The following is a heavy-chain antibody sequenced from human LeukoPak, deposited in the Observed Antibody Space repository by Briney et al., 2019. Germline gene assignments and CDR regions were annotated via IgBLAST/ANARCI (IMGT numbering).Heavy chain of an antibody. CDR1: GYTFSAYG. Sequence: ASVKVSCKASGYTFSAYGITWVRQAPGQGLEWMAWTSGTGYNTDYTQRFQGRVSVTTDTSTSTAFLEVRSLGSEDTAIYYCARSQCPDSTSCYYFFYFDFWGQGAPVTVSS. D-gene: IGHD2-2*01. CDR3: ARSQCPDSTSCYYFFYFDF. V-gene: IGHV1-18*01. CDR2: TSGTGYNT. J-gene: IGHJ4*02.